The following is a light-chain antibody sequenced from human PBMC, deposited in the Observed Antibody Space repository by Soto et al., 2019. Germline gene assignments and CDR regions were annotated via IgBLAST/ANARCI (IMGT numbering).Light chain of an antibody. CDR3: QPYYNWQIT. CDR2: FKS. Sequence: EILMTPSPATLSVSPGERAPLSWRASQSVSSSLAWYQQKPGQAPRLLIYFKSTRATGIPDRFSGGGSGTDFTLNINRLEPEDFAVYYCQPYYNWQITVGQGTRVEIK. J-gene: IGKJ5*01. V-gene: IGKV3-15*01. CDR1: QSVSSS.